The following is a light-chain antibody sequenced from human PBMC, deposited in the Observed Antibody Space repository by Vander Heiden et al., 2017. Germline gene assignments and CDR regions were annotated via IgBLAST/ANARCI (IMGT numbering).Light chain of an antibody. CDR2: GAS. CDR1: QSVSRD. J-gene: IGKJ1*01. CDR3: QQYNNWPRT. Sequence: EIVMTQSPTTLPVSPGERATLPCRASQSVSRDVAWYQHKPGQAPRLLTYGASTRATGIPARFSGSGSGTEFTLTISSLQSEDFAVYYCQQYNNWPRTFGQGTKVEIK. V-gene: IGKV3D-15*01.